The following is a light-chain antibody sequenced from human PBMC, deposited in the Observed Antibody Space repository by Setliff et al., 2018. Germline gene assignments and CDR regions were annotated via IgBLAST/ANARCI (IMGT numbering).Light chain of an antibody. J-gene: IGLJ1*01. V-gene: IGLV2-14*01. CDR3: SSYTVSNSHV. CDR2: DVG. CDR1: SSDVGGYNH. Sequence: QSVLAQPASVSGSPGQSITISCTGSSSDVGGYNHVSWYQQHPGKAPKLMIYDVGKRPSGVSNRFSGSKSGNTASLTISGLQAEDEADYYCSSYTVSNSHVFGTGTKVTVL.